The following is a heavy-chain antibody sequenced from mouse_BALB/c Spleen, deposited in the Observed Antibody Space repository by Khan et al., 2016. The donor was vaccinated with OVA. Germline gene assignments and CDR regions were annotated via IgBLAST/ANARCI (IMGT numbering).Heavy chain of an antibody. V-gene: IGHV1S137*01. CDR1: GYTFTDFA. J-gene: IGHJ3*01. CDR3: ARGSCHYRFAY. D-gene: IGHD1-1*01. Sequence: QVRLQQSGAELVRPGVSVKISCKGSGYTFTDFAMHWVKQSHAKSLEWIGVISTYYGATNYNQNFKGKATMTVDNSSSTAYMELARLTSEDSSIYYGARGSCHYRFAYWGQGTLVTVSA. CDR2: ISTYYGAT.